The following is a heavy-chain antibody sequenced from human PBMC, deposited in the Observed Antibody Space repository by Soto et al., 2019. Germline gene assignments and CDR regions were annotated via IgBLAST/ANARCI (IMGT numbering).Heavy chain of an antibody. D-gene: IGHD6-19*01. V-gene: IGHV3-30*18. CDR1: GFTFISYG. Sequence: QVQLVESGGGVVQPGRSRRLSCAASGFTFISYGMHWVGKAPGKGREGVAVISYEGSNKYYADSVKGRFTISRDNSKNTLYLQMNSLRAEDTAVYYCAKARNRRGSDRTGGIDYWGQGTLVTVSS. CDR2: ISYEGSNK. CDR3: AKARNRRGSDRTGGIDY. J-gene: IGHJ4*02.